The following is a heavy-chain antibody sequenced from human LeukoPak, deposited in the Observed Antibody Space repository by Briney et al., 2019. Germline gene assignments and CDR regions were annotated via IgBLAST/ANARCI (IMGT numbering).Heavy chain of an antibody. D-gene: IGHD1-26*01. CDR1: VGTFISYA. J-gene: IGHJ4*02. V-gene: IGHV1-69*06. CDR2: IIPIFGTA. CDR3: ARGRSGVDRPAFDY. Sequence: SVNVSCKASVGTFISYAISWVRQAPGQGLEWMGRIIPIFGTANYAQKFQGRVTITADKSTSTAYMELSSLRSEDTAVYYCARGRSGVDRPAFDYWGQGTLVTVSS.